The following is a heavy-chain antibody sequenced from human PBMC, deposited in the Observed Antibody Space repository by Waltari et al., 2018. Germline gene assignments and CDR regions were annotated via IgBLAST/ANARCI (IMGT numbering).Heavy chain of an antibody. CDR1: GGSFSGYY. CDR2: INQSGST. J-gene: IGHJ5*02. CDR3: ARGGNDFWSGYYRGNWFDP. V-gene: IGHV4-34*01. D-gene: IGHD3-3*01. Sequence: QVQLQQWGAGLLKPSETLSLTCAVYGGSFSGYYWSWIRQPPGKGLEWMGEINQSGSTHSDPSLKSRVTISVDTSKNQFSRKLSSVTAADTAVYYCARGGNDFWSGYYRGNWFDPWGQGTLVTVSS.